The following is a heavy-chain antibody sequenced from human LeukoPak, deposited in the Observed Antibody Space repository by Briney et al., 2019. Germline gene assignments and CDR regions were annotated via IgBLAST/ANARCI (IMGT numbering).Heavy chain of an antibody. J-gene: IGHJ4*02. D-gene: IGHD2-21*02. CDR2: ISHSGST. CDR3: ARMGGDSAGPNY. Sequence: SETLSLTCAVYGGSFSGYYWSWIRQPPGKGLEWIGEISHSGSTNYNPSLKSRVTISVDTSKNQFSLKLSSVTAADTAVYYCARMGGDSAGPNYWGQGTLVTVSS. CDR1: GGSFSGYY. V-gene: IGHV4-34*01.